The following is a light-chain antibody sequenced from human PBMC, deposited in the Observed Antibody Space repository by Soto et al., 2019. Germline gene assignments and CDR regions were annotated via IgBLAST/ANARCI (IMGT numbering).Light chain of an antibody. CDR3: QQYNNWPPFT. CDR2: GAS. V-gene: IGKV3-15*01. J-gene: IGKJ3*01. CDR1: QSVSTN. Sequence: EIVMTQSPGTLSVSPGERATLSYRASQSVSTNLAWYQQTPGQGPRLLIYGASTRATGVPARFTGSGSGTDFTLTISSVQSEDFAVYYCQQYNNWPPFTFGPGTKVDIK.